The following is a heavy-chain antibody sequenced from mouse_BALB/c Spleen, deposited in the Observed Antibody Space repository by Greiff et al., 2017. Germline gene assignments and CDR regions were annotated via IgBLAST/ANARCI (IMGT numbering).Heavy chain of an antibody. CDR1: GYTFTSYW. D-gene: IGHD2-1*01. CDR2: IFPGTGTT. Sequence: VQLQQSGAELVKPGASVKLSCKTSGYTFTSYWIQWVKQRPGQGLGWIGEIFPGTGTTYYNEKFKGKATLTIDTSSSTAYMQLSSLTSEDSAVYFCARSGNYVAMDYWGQGTSVTVSS. CDR3: ARSGNYVAMDY. J-gene: IGHJ4*01. V-gene: IGHV1S132*01.